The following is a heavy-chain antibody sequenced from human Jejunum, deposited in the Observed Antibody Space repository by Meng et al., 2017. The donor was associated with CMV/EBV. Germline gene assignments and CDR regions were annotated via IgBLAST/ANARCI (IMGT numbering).Heavy chain of an antibody. Sequence: LRLSCAASGFIVSDNYMSWVRQAPGKGLEWVSVIYRDGTTYYADSVKGRFTISRDNFNNTLNLQINSLRADDTAVYYCARDRYRSSDYWGQGTLVTVSS. CDR2: IYRDGTT. V-gene: IGHV3-53*01. CDR1: GFIVSDNY. J-gene: IGHJ4*02. CDR3: ARDRYRSSDY. D-gene: IGHD6-6*01.